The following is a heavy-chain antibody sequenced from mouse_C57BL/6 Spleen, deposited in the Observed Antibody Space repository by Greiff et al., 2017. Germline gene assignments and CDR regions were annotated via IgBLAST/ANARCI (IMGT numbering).Heavy chain of an antibody. D-gene: IGHD4-1*01. CDR3: ARLGRDYLDY. V-gene: IGHV1-19*01. J-gene: IGHJ2*01. CDR2: INPYNGGT. Sequence: VQLQQSGPVLVKPGASVKMSCKASGYTFTDYYMNWVKQSHGKSLEWIGVINPYNGGTSYNQKFKGKATLTVDKSSSTAYMELNSLTSEDSAVYYCARLGRDYLDYWGQGTTLTVSS. CDR1: GYTFTDYY.